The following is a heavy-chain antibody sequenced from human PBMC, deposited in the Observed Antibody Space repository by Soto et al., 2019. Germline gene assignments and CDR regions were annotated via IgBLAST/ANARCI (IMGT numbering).Heavy chain of an antibody. J-gene: IGHJ6*02. V-gene: IGHV1-18*01. CDR2: VGTNNDNT. Sequence: ASVKVSCKTSGYTFTAYGLAWLRQAPGQRPEWMGWVGTNNDNTNYAEKFQGRVTMTTDTSTATTYMELRSLRSDDTAVYYCARRTTVTTNYYYGMDVWGQGTTVTVSS. CDR1: GYTFTAYG. CDR3: ARRTTVTTNYYYGMDV. D-gene: IGHD4-17*01.